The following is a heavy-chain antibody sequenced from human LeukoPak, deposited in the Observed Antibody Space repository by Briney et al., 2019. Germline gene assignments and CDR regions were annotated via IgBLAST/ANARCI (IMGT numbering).Heavy chain of an antibody. D-gene: IGHD6-19*01. V-gene: IGHV3-23*01. CDR2: ISVDGDRT. J-gene: IGHJ4*02. CDR1: GFSVSNYG. CDR3: AQGYSSGWYPY. Sequence: GGSLRLSCAVSGFSVSNYGMSWVRQAPGTGLDWISAISVDGDRTYYADSVKGRFFISRDNSKNTLYLQMNSLRAEDTAAYYCAQGYSSGWYPYWGQGSLVSVSS.